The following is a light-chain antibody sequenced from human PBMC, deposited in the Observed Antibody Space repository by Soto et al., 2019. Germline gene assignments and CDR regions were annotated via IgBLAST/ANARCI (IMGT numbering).Light chain of an antibody. CDR2: AAS. CDR1: QSVRTN. CDR3: QQYNNWPPLT. J-gene: IGKJ4*01. V-gene: IGKV3-15*01. Sequence: EVVVTQSPATLSVSLGGRATLSCRASQSVRTNLAWYQQKPGQAPRLLIYAASTRATGVPARFSGSGSGTEFTLTITSLQSEDFVVYYCQQYNNWPPLTFGGGTKLEVK.